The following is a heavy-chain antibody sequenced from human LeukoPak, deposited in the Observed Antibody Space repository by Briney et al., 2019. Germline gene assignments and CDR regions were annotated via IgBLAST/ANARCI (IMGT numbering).Heavy chain of an antibody. J-gene: IGHJ4*02. CDR3: AKGASLPYYYDSSGHSSGVPRATYYFDY. CDR1: GFTLRTYG. D-gene: IGHD3-22*01. Sequence: GGSLRLSCAASGFTLRTYGMHWVRQAPGKGLEWVAVISYDGSNKYYADSVKGRFTISRDNSKNTLYLQMNSLRAEDTAVYYCAKGASLPYYYDSSGHSSGVPRATYYFDYWGQGTLVTVSS. CDR2: ISYDGSNK. V-gene: IGHV3-30*18.